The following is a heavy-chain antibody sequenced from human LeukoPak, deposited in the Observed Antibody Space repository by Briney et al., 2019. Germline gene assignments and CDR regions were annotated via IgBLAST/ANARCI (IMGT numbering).Heavy chain of an antibody. CDR1: GGSISIYY. CDR3: ARLTPMVTVITYHAFDI. D-gene: IGHD5-18*01. V-gene: IGHV4-4*08. J-gene: IGHJ3*02. CDR2: IYTSGST. Sequence: SETLSLTCTVSGGSISIYYWSWIRQPPGKGLEWIGRIYTSGSTNYNPSLKSRVTISVDTSKNQFSLKLSSVTAADTAVYYCARLTPMVTVITYHAFDIWGQGTMVTVSS.